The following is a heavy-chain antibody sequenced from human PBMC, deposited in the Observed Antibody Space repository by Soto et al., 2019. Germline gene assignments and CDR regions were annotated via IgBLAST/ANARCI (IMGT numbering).Heavy chain of an antibody. CDR2: INPNSGGT. J-gene: IGHJ4*02. V-gene: IGHV1-2*02. Sequence: ASVKVSCKASGYTFTGYYMHWVRQAPGQGLEWMGWINPNSGGTNYAQKFQGRVTMTRDTSISTAYMELSRLRSDDTAVYYCARTGIKDHSSGWYRYWGQGTLVTVS. D-gene: IGHD6-19*01. CDR1: GYTFTGYY. CDR3: ARTGIKDHSSGWYRY.